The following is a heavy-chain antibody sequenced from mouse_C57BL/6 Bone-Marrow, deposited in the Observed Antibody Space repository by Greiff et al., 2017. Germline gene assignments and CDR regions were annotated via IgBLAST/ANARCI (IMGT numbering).Heavy chain of an antibody. Sequence: QVHVKQSGAELVKPGASVKLSCKASGYTFTEYTIHWVKQRSGQGLEWIGWFYPGSGSIKYNEKFKDKATLTADKSSSTVYMELSRLTSEDSAVYFCARHEGAYYSNYGFAYWGQGTLVTVSA. D-gene: IGHD2-5*01. CDR3: ARHEGAYYSNYGFAY. J-gene: IGHJ3*01. CDR1: GYTFTEYT. CDR2: FYPGSGSI. V-gene: IGHV1-62-2*01.